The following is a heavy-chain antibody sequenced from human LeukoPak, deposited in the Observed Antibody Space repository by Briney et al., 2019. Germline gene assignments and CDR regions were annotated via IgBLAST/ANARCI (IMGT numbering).Heavy chain of an antibody. CDR3: AKGLSSGGVAAAGGFDY. CDR1: GFTFDDYT. V-gene: IGHV3-43*01. CDR2: ISWDGGST. Sequence: GGSLRLSCAASGFTFDDYTMHWVRQAPGKGLEWVSLISWDGGSTYYADSVKGRFTISRDNSKNSLYLQMNSLRTEDTALYYCAKGLSSGGVAAAGGFDYWGQGTLVTVSS. J-gene: IGHJ4*02. D-gene: IGHD6-13*01.